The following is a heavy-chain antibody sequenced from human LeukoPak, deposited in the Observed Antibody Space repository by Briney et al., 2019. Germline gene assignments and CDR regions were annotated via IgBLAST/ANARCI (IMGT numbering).Heavy chain of an antibody. CDR1: GYTLTELP. Sequence: ASVKVSCKVSGYTLTELPIHWVRQTPGKGLEWMGGFDPEDGERIYAQKLQGRVTMTEDTSADTAYLELSSLRSEDTAVYYCATSSGSRYFDWSFDHWGQGTLVTVSS. J-gene: IGHJ4*02. CDR2: FDPEDGER. D-gene: IGHD3-9*01. V-gene: IGHV1-24*01. CDR3: ATSSGSRYFDWSFDH.